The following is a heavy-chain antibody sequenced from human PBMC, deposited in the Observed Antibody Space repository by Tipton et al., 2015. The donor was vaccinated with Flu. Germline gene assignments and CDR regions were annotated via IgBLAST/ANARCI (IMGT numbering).Heavy chain of an antibody. CDR3: ARVTYDSDAFDI. CDR2: IYTSGST. D-gene: IGHD3-16*01. CDR1: GGSTSSYY. J-gene: IGHJ3*02. V-gene: IGHV4-4*07. Sequence: LRLSCTVSGGSTSSYYWSWIRQPAGKGLEWIGRIYTSGSTNYNPSLKSRVAMSVDTSKNQFSLKLSSVTAADTAVYYCARVTYDSDAFDIWGQGTMVTVSS.